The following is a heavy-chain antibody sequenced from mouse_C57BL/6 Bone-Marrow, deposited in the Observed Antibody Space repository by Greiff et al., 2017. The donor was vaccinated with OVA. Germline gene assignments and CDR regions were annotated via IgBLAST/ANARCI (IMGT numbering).Heavy chain of an antibody. CDR2: INPNNGGT. J-gene: IGHJ2*01. CDR1: GYTFPDYN. D-gene: IGHD1-1*01. Sequence: VQLQQSGPELVKPGASVKMSCKASGYTFPDYNMHWVKQSHGKSLEWIGYINPNNGGTSYNQKFKGKATLTVNKSSSTAYMELRSLTSEDSAVYYCARDSYYGSSSPEVFDYWGQGTTLTVSS. V-gene: IGHV1-22*01. CDR3: ARDSYYGSSSPEVFDY.